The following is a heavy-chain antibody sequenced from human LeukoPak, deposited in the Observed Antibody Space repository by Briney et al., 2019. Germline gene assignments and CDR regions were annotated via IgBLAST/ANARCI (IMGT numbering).Heavy chain of an antibody. CDR2: INHSGST. CDR1: GGSFSGYY. V-gene: IGHV4-34*01. Sequence: SETLSLTCAVYGGSFSGYYWSWIRQPPGKGLEWIGEINHSGSTNYNPSLKSRVTISVHTSKNQFSLKLSSVTAADTAVYYCARGRDYYDSSGYYRYYYYGMDVWGQGTTVTVSS. CDR3: ARGRDYYDSSGYYRYYYYGMDV. J-gene: IGHJ6*02. D-gene: IGHD3-22*01.